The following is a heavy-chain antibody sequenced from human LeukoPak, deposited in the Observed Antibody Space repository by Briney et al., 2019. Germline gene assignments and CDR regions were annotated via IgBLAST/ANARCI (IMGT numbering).Heavy chain of an antibody. J-gene: IGHJ4*02. CDR3: ARDLGGATDY. Sequence: GRSLRLSCAASGFTFSSYAMHWVRQAPGKGLEWVAVISYDGSNKYYADSVKGRFTISRDNPKNTLYLQMNSLRAEDTAVYYCARDLGGATDYWGQGTLVTVSS. CDR1: GFTFSSYA. D-gene: IGHD1-26*01. CDR2: ISYDGSNK. V-gene: IGHV3-30-3*01.